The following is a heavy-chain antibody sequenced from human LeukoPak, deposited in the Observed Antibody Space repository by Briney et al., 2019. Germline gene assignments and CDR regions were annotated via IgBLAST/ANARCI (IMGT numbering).Heavy chain of an antibody. CDR3: ARSSGSYYNHDH. Sequence: LGGSLLLGCVASGFTFSSYRMNWGRQAPGKGLEWVSYISSSSSTIFYAESVKGRFTVSRDNAKNSLYLQMNSLRDEDTSVYYCARSSGSYYNHDHWGQGTTVTVSS. V-gene: IGHV3-48*02. CDR1: GFTFSSYR. J-gene: IGHJ4*01. CDR2: ISSSSSTI. D-gene: IGHD3-10*01.